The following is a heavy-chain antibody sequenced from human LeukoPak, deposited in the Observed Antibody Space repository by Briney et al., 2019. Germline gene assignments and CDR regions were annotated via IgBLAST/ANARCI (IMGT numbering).Heavy chain of an antibody. Sequence: GGSLRLSCAASGFTFSSYWMSWVRQAPGKGLEWVANIKQDGSEKYYVDSVKGRFTISRDNAKNSLYLQVNSLGADDTAVYYCARRSGSFLPDDYWGQGTLVTVSS. J-gene: IGHJ4*02. D-gene: IGHD1-26*01. CDR3: ARRSGSFLPDDY. CDR1: GFTFSSYW. V-gene: IGHV3-7*03. CDR2: IKQDGSEK.